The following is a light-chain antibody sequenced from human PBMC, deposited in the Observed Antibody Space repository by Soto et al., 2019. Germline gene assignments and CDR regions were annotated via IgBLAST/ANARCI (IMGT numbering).Light chain of an antibody. J-gene: IGKJ1*01. CDR3: QQANSFPTT. CDR1: QSISGW. V-gene: IGKV1-12*01. CDR2: AAS. Sequence: DIQMTQSPSSVSASVGDRVTITCRARQSISGWLAWYQQKPGKAPKLLIYAASNLQSGVPSRFSGSGSATDFTLTPSSLQPEDVATYHCQQANSFPTTFGQGTKVEIK.